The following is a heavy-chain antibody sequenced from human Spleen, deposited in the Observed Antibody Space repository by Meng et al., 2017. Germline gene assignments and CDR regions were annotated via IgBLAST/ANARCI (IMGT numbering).Heavy chain of an antibody. D-gene: IGHD6-13*01. J-gene: IGHJ4*02. CDR1: GYTFTGYY. CDR3: VRDEDISAAGKLFGDY. CDR2: INPNSGST. Sequence: QVQLVQSGSEVKKPGASVKVSCKASGYTFTGYYIHWVRQAPGQGLEWMGWINPNSGSTTYTQKFQGRVTMTRDTSISTACMELSRLRFDDTAVFYCVRDEDISAAGKLFGDYWGRGTLVTVSS. V-gene: IGHV1-2*02.